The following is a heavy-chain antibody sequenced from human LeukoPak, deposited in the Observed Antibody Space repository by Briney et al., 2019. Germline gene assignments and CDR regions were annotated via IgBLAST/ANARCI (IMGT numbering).Heavy chain of an antibody. V-gene: IGHV4-59*11. CDR3: ARTSSSGSYWGYYYMDV. D-gene: IGHD1-26*01. J-gene: IGHJ6*03. CDR2: IYYSGST. Sequence: SETLSLTCTVSGGSISSHYWSWIRQPPGKGLEWIGYIYYSGSTNYNPSLKSRVTISVDTSKNQFSLKLSSVTAADTAVYYCARTSSSGSYWGYYYMDVWAKGPRSPSP. CDR1: GGSISSHY.